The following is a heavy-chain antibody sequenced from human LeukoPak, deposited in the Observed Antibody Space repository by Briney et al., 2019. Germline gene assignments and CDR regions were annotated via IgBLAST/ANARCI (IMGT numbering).Heavy chain of an antibody. V-gene: IGHV3-11*04. Sequence: GGSLRLSCAVSGFTFSDHYMSWIRQAPGKGLEWLSYISSSGSTISYADSVKGRFIISRDNTKNSLYLQMGSLRAEDTAVYYCARVSPVVVPAPDYWGQGTLVTVSS. CDR2: ISSSGSTI. CDR1: GFTFSDHY. J-gene: IGHJ4*02. CDR3: ARVSPVVVPAPDY. D-gene: IGHD2-2*01.